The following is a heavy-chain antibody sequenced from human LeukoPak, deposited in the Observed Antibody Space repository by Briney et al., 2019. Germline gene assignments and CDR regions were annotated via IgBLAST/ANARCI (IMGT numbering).Heavy chain of an antibody. Sequence: KTSETLSLTCTVSGGSISSGSYYWGWIRQPPGKGLEWIGSVYYSGNTYYNSSLKSRVTISIDTSKNKFSLKLSSVTAADTAVYYCARAGYSYGYVDYWGQGTLVTVSS. CDR3: ARAGYSYGYVDY. J-gene: IGHJ4*02. D-gene: IGHD5-18*01. CDR2: VYYSGNT. CDR1: GGSISSGSYY. V-gene: IGHV4-39*07.